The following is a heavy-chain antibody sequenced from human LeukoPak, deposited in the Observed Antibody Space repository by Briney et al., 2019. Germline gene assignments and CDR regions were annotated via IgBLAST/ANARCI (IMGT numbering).Heavy chain of an antibody. D-gene: IGHD6-6*01. Sequence: SETLSLTCAVYGGSFSAYYWSWIRQPPGKGLEWIGEINHSGSTNYNPSLKSRVTISVDTSKNQFSLKLSSVTAADTAVYYCARRRSIAARPGDYGNWFDPWGQGTLVTVSS. V-gene: IGHV4-34*01. CDR3: ARRRSIAARPGDYGNWFDP. CDR2: INHSGST. CDR1: GGSFSAYY. J-gene: IGHJ5*02.